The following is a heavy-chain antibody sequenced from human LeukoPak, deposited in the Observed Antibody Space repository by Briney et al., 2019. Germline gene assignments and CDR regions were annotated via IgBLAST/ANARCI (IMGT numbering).Heavy chain of an antibody. V-gene: IGHV1-69*05. Sequence: SVKVSCKASGGTFSSYAISWVRQAPGQGLEWKGGIIPIFGTANYAQKFQGRVTITTDGSTSTAYMELSSLRSEDTAVYYCARAGYSYGLTAWFDPWGQGTLVTVSS. CDR1: GGTFSSYA. CDR2: IIPIFGTA. J-gene: IGHJ5*02. D-gene: IGHD5-18*01. CDR3: ARAGYSYGLTAWFDP.